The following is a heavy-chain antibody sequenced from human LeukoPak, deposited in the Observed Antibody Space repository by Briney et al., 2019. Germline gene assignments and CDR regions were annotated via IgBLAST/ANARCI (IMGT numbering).Heavy chain of an antibody. J-gene: IGHJ4*02. V-gene: IGHV4-4*02. CDR1: GDSISRCNW. D-gene: IGHD3-9*01. CDR2: IYHSGST. CDR3: ASTNHYDILTGARPPFY. Sequence: SETLSLTCAVSGDSISRCNWRSWLRHPPGKGLELIGEIYHSGSTNYNPSLKSLVTISVDKSKNQFSLKLSSVTAADTAVYYCASTNHYDILTGARPPFYWGQGTLVTVSS.